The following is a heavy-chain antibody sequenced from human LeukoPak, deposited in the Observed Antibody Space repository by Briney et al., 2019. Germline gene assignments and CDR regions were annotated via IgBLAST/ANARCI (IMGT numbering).Heavy chain of an antibody. CDR2: ITGNHGAT. CDR1: GFTFSSFA. Sequence: GGSLRLSCAASGFTFSSFAMTWVRQAPGKGLEWVSSITGNHGATYNIDSVKGRFTISRDNSQNTLYLQMNSLRVEDTAVYYCTKDPNGNYVGAFDPWGQGTLVTVYS. J-gene: IGHJ5*02. CDR3: TKDPNGNYVGAFDP. V-gene: IGHV3-23*01. D-gene: IGHD4-17*01.